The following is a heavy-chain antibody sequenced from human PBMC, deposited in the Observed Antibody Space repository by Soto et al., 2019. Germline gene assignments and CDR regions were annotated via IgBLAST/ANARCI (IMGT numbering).Heavy chain of an antibody. CDR1: GYTFTGYY. J-gene: IGHJ6*02. V-gene: IGHV1-2*04. D-gene: IGHD1-26*01. CDR3: ARDKGSGSYYRGYYYYYGMDV. Sequence: WASVKVSCKASGYTFTGYYMHWVRQAPGQGLEWMGWINPNSGGTNYAQKFQGWVTMTRDTSISTAYMELSRLRSDDTAVYYCARDKGSGSYYRGYYYYYGMDVWGQGTTVTVSS. CDR2: INPNSGGT.